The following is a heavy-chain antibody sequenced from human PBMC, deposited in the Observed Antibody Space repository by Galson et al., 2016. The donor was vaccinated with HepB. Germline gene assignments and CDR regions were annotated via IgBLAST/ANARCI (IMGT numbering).Heavy chain of an antibody. CDR1: GFTFSSYG. CDR3: AKWGGSGYDWARLDY. CDR2: ISYDGSNK. V-gene: IGHV3-30*18. D-gene: IGHD5-12*01. J-gene: IGHJ4*02. Sequence: SLRLSCAASGFTFSSYGMHWVRQAPGKGLEWVAVISYDGSNKYYVDSVKGRFTISRDNSKNTLYLQMNSLRAEDTAVYYCAKWGGSGYDWARLDYWGQGTLVTVSS.